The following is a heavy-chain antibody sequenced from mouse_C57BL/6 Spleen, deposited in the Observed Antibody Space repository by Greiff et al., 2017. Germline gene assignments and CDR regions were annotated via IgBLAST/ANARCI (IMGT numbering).Heavy chain of an antibody. J-gene: IGHJ4*01. Sequence: QVQLQQSGPELVKPGASVKISCKASGYAFSSSWMNWVKQRPGKGLEWIGRIYPGDGDTNYNGKFKGKATLTADKSSSTAYMQLSSLTSEDSAVYFCAIITTVVARGGYAMDYWGQGTSVTVSS. CDR2: IYPGDGDT. D-gene: IGHD1-1*01. V-gene: IGHV1-82*01. CDR1: GYAFSSSW. CDR3: AIITTVVARGGYAMDY.